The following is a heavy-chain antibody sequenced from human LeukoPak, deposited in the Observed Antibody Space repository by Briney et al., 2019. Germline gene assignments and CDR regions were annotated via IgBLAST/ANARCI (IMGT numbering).Heavy chain of an antibody. J-gene: IGHJ4*02. D-gene: IGHD1-1*01. V-gene: IGHV3-21*01. CDR1: GFSFSSYS. Sequence: GGSLRLSCAAAGFSFSSYSMNWVRQAPGKGLEWVSSISSSSSCIYYADSVKGRFTISRDNAKNSLYLQMNSLRAEDTAVYYCAANNWNVDYWGQGTLVTVSS. CDR3: AANNWNVDY. CDR2: ISSSSSCI.